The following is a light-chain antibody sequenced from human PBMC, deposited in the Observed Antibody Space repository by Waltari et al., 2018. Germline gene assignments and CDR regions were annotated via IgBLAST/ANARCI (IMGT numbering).Light chain of an antibody. CDR1: SSDVGAYNS. Sequence: QSALTQPASVSGSPGQSITISCTGTSSDVGAYNSVSWYQQHPGKAPQLMIYEVSNRPARIYHRFSGSTSGSTASLTISVLQAEDEAEYYCSSDTSSTTLLYVFGTGTKVTVL. CDR3: SSDTSSTTLLYV. V-gene: IGLV2-14*01. CDR2: EVS. J-gene: IGLJ1*01.